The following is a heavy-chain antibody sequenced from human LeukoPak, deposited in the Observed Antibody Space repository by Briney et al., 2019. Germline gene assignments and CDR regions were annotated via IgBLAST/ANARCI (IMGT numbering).Heavy chain of an antibody. CDR2: ISSNSTYI. Sequence: PGWSLRLSCAASGFTFSSYSMYWVRQAPEKGLEWLSAISSNSTYIYYADSVKGRFTVSRDKATNSLYLQMNTLRAEDTAVYYCAREGTGLRLPCSGVRSPADYWGQGTLVTVSS. J-gene: IGHJ4*02. CDR1: GFTFSSYS. V-gene: IGHV3-21*06. D-gene: IGHD2-8*01. CDR3: AREGTGLRLPCSGVRSPADY.